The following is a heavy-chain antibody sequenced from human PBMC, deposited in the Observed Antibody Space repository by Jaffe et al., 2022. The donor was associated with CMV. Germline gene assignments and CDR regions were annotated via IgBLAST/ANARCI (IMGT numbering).Heavy chain of an antibody. J-gene: IGHJ4*02. D-gene: IGHD6-13*01. CDR3: AGIVSAGTVGDY. V-gene: IGHV3-53*01. CDR2: IYSGGAT. CDR1: GFTVNSNY. Sequence: EVQLVESGGGLIQPGGSLRLSCAASGFTVNSNYMSWVRQAPGKGLEWVSLIYSGGATYYADSVEGRFTISRDNSKNTLYLQMNSLRAEDTAVYYCAGIVSAGTVGDYWGQGTLVTVSS.